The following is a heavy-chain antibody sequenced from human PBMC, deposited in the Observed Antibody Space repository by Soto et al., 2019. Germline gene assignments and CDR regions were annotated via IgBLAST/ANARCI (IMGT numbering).Heavy chain of an antibody. D-gene: IGHD6-13*01. V-gene: IGHV3-30*18. CDR3: AKDQISSSWSSQDLYYYYGMDV. CDR1: GFTFSSYG. Sequence: QVQLVESGGGVVQPGRSLRLSCAASGFTFSSYGMHWVRQAPGKGLEWVAVISYDGSNKYYADSVKGRFTIPRDNSKNTLYLQMNSLRAEDTAVYYCAKDQISSSWSSQDLYYYYGMDVRGQGTTVTVSS. CDR2: ISYDGSNK. J-gene: IGHJ6*02.